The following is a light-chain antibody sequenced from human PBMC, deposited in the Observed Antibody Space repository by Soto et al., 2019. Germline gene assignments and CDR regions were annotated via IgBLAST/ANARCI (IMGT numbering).Light chain of an antibody. CDR2: GVS. J-gene: IGLJ3*02. CDR3: CSYVDTDTWV. V-gene: IGLV2-11*01. Sequence: QSALTQPRSVSGSPGQSVTISCTGTNSDVGGYNYVSWYQQYPGKAPKLMISGVSERPSSVPGPFSGSKSGNTALLTNSWLQAEDEDDYYCCSYVDTDTWVFGGGTKLTVL. CDR1: NSDVGGYNY.